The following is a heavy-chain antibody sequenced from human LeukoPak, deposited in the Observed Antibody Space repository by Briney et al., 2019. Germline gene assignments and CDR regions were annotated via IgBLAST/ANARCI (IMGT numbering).Heavy chain of an antibody. CDR1: GGSINTDY. Sequence: SETLSLTCTVSGGSINTDYWSWVRQPPGKGLEWIGYIYYSGSSINYNPSLKSRVTISIDRSKNQFSLKLNSVTAADTAVYYCARKGHRLPLVDYYGRDVGGKGPTVTVSS. CDR2: IYYSGSSI. D-gene: IGHD1-26*01. J-gene: IGHJ6*04. CDR3: ARKGHRLPLVDYYGRDV. V-gene: IGHV4-59*12.